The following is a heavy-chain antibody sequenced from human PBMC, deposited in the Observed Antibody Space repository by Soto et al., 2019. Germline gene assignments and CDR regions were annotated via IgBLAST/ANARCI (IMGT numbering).Heavy chain of an antibody. CDR1: GGTFSSYA. Sequence: ASVKVSCKASGGTFSSYAISWVRQAPGQGLEWMGGIIPIFGTANYAQKFQGRVTITADESTSTAYMELRSRTSDDTAMYYCARKSSSSSWFDPWGQGTLVTVSS. V-gene: IGHV1-69*13. D-gene: IGHD6-6*01. CDR3: ARKSSSSSWFDP. J-gene: IGHJ5*02. CDR2: IIPIFGTA.